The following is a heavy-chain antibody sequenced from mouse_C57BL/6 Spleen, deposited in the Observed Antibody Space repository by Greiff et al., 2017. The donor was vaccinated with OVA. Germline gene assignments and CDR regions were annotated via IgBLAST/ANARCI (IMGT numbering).Heavy chain of an antibody. Sequence: VQLQQPGAELVRPGTSVKLSCKASGYTFTSYWMHWVKQRPGQGLEWIGVIDPSDSYTNYNQKFKGKATLTVDTSSSTAYMQLSSLTSEDSAVYYCARWGTTVVAEAYWGQGTLVTVSA. CDR2: IDPSDSYT. D-gene: IGHD1-1*01. J-gene: IGHJ3*01. CDR1: GYTFTSYW. V-gene: IGHV1-59*01. CDR3: ARWGTTVVAEAY.